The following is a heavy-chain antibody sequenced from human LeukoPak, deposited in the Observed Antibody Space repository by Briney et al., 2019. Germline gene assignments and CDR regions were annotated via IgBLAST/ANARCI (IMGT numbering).Heavy chain of an antibody. V-gene: IGHV1-2*02. CDR1: GYTFTGYY. CDR2: INPNSGGT. CDR3: AREDGSSWPNFDY. J-gene: IGHJ4*02. D-gene: IGHD6-13*01. Sequence: ASVKDSCKASGYTFTGYYMHWVRQAPGQGLEWMGWINPNSGGTNYAQKFQGRVTMTRDTSISTAYMELSRLRSDDTAVYYCAREDGSSWPNFDYWGQGTLVTVSS.